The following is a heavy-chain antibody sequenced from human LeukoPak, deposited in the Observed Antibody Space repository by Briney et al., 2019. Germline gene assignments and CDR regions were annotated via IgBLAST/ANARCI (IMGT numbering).Heavy chain of an antibody. CDR2: ISGSGGST. V-gene: IGHV3-23*01. D-gene: IGHD3-22*01. CDR1: GFTFSSYA. J-gene: IGHJ4*02. Sequence: GGSLRLSRAASGFTFSSYAMSWVRQAPGKGLEWVSVISGSGGSTYYADSVKGRFTISRDNSKNTLYLQMNSLRAEDTAVYYCAKGSYYYESSGYIYWGQGTLVTVSS. CDR3: AKGSYYYESSGYIY.